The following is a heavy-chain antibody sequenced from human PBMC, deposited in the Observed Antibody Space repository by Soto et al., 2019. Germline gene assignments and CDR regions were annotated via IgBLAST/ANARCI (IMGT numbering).Heavy chain of an antibody. D-gene: IGHD2-8*02. Sequence: QVKLQQWGAGLLKPSETLSLTCAVYGGSFSGYYWTWIRQPPGTGLEWIGEINHSGSTNYNPSLKSRVTISVDTSKNQSSLKLTSVTAAATAVYYCARDKITGLFDYWGQGTLVTVSS. CDR3: ARDKITGLFDY. CDR2: INHSGST. V-gene: IGHV4-34*01. CDR1: GGSFSGYY. J-gene: IGHJ4*02.